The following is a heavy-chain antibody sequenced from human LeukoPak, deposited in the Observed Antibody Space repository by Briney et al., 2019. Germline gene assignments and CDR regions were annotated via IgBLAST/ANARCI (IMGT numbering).Heavy chain of an antibody. CDR2: ISAYNGNT. CDR3: ARVAVGTIFGVVIIREFDY. J-gene: IGHJ4*02. V-gene: IGHV1-18*01. Sequence: ASVKVSCKASGYTFTSYGTSWVRQAPGQGLEWMGWISAYNGNTNYAQKLQGRVTMTTDTSTSTAYMELRSLRSDDTAVYYCARVAVGTIFGVVIIREFDYWAREPWSPSPQ. D-gene: IGHD3-3*01. CDR1: GYTFTSYG.